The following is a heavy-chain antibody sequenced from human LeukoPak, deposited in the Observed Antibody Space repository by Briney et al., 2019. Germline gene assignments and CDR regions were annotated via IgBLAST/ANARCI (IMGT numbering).Heavy chain of an antibody. V-gene: IGHV3-30*02. Sequence: GGSLRLSCAASGFTFSSYGMHWVRQAPGKGLEWVAFIRYDGSNKYYADSVKGRFTISRDNSKNTLYLQMNSLRAEDTAVYYCAKSYYDFWGATAFDIWGQGTMVTVSS. J-gene: IGHJ3*02. CDR1: GFTFSSYG. CDR3: AKSYYDFWGATAFDI. D-gene: IGHD3-3*01. CDR2: IRYDGSNK.